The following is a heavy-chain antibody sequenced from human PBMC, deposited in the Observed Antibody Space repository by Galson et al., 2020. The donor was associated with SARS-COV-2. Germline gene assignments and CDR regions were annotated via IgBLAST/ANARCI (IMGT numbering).Heavy chain of an antibody. CDR3: ARHSGPTVTTWASRFDY. V-gene: IGHV4-39*01. D-gene: IGHD4-17*01. Sequence: ASETLSLTCTVSGGSISSSSYYWGWIRQPPGKGLEWIGSIYYSGSTYYNPSLKSRVTISVDTSKNQFSLKLSSVTAADTAVYYCARHSGPTVTTWASRFDYWGQGTLVTVSS. CDR1: GGSISSSSYY. J-gene: IGHJ4*02. CDR2: IYYSGST.